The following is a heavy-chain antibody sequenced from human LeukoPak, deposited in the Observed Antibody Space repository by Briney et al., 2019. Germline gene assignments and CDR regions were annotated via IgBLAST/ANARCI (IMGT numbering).Heavy chain of an antibody. J-gene: IGHJ4*02. CDR1: GYTFTGYY. Sequence: GASVKVSCKASGYTFTGYYMHWVRQAPGQGLEWMEWINPNSGGTNYAQKFQGRVTMTRDTSISTAYMELSRLRSDDTAVYYCARGERGDNYYDSSGYRPDYWGQGTLVTVSS. V-gene: IGHV1-2*02. CDR2: INPNSGGT. CDR3: ARGERGDNYYDSSGYRPDY. D-gene: IGHD3-22*01.